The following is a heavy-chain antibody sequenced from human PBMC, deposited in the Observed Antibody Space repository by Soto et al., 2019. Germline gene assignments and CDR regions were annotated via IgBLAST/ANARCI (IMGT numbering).Heavy chain of an antibody. CDR3: AHRGYGDYPRDNWFDP. J-gene: IGHJ5*02. Sequence: QITLKESGPTLVNPTQTLTLTCTFSGFSLSTGGVGVGWIRQPPGKALEWLALIYWNDDIRYSPSLRKRLTITKDTSKNQVVLTMTNMDPVDTATYYCAHRGYGDYPRDNWFDPWGQGTLVTVSS. V-gene: IGHV2-5*01. CDR1: GFSLSTGGVG. D-gene: IGHD4-17*01. CDR2: IYWNDDI.